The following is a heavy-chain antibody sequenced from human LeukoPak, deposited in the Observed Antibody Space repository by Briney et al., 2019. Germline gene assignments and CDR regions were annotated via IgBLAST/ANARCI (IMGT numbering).Heavy chain of an antibody. V-gene: IGHV1-2*06. CDR3: ARGNWGFDY. Sequence: ASVKVSCTASGYTFTGYYLHWVRQAPGQGLEWMGRISPNSGATNYAQKFQGRVAMTRDTSISTAYMELNSLRSDDTAVYYCARGNWGFDYWGQGTPVTVSS. CDR2: ISPNSGAT. CDR1: GYTFTGYY. D-gene: IGHD7-27*01. J-gene: IGHJ4*02.